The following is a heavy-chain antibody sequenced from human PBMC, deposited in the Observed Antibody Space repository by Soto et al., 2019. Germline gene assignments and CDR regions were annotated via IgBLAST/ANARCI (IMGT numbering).Heavy chain of an antibody. CDR1: GFTFSSYA. Sequence: PGGSLRLSCAASGFTFSSYAMHWVRQAPGKGLEWVAVISYDGSNKYYADPVKGRFTISRDNSKNTLYLQMNSLRAEDTAVYYCARGGLGYYGMDVWGQGTTVTVSS. CDR3: ARGGLGYYGMDV. J-gene: IGHJ6*02. CDR2: ISYDGSNK. V-gene: IGHV3-30-3*01. D-gene: IGHD6-19*01.